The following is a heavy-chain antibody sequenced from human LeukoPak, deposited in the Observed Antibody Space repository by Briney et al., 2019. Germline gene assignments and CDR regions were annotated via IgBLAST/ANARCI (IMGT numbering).Heavy chain of an antibody. CDR3: TRGRGFLEGLAV. CDR2: MNPKSGNT. J-gene: IGHJ6*02. V-gene: IGHV1-8*01. CDR1: GYTFTNYD. D-gene: IGHD3-3*01. Sequence: ASVKVSCKASGYTFTNYDIHWVRQATGQGLEWMGWMNPKSGNTGYARRFQGRVTMTRNTSITTAYMDLRSLKSDDTAIYYCTRGRGFLEGLAVWGQGTTVTVFS.